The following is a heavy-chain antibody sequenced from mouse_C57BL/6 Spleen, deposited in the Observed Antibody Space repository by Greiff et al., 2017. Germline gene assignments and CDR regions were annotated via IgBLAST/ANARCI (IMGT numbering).Heavy chain of an antibody. CDR2: IDPSDSYT. J-gene: IGHJ4*01. CDR3: ARQGFTTVVAEYYAMDY. CDR1: GYTFTSYW. Sequence: VQLQQPGAELVMPGASVKLSCKASGYTFTSYWMPWVKQRPGQGLEWIGEIDPSDSYTNYNQKFKGKSTLTVDTSSSTAYMQLSSLTSEDSAVYYCARQGFTTVVAEYYAMDYWGQGTSVTVSS. D-gene: IGHD1-1*01. V-gene: IGHV1-69*01.